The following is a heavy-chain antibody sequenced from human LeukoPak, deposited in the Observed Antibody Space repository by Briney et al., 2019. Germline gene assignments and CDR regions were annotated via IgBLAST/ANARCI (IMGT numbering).Heavy chain of an antibody. J-gene: IGHJ4*02. CDR1: GFSFSSYG. D-gene: IGHD6-13*01. Sequence: GGSLRLSCEASGFSFSSYGMSWVRQAPGEGLEWVSGFSASDGSRYYADSVKGRFTISRDNSKNTLYLQMNSLRAEDTAVYYCAREAAGTIDYWGQGTLVTVSS. CDR3: AREAAGTIDY. CDR2: FSASDGSR. V-gene: IGHV3-23*01.